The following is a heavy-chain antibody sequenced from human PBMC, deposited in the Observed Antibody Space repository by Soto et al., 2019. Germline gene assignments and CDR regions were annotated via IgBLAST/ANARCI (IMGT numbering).Heavy chain of an antibody. CDR1: GFTFTSSA. J-gene: IGHJ6*02. V-gene: IGHV1-58*01. CDR2: IVVGSGNT. Sequence: ASVKVSCKASGFTFTSSAVQWVRQARGQRLEWIGWIVVGSGNTNYAQKFQERVTITRDMSTSTAYMELSSLRSEDTAVYYCAAAAPSEYYYYYGMDVWGQGTTVTVSS. CDR3: AAAAPSEYYYYYGMDV.